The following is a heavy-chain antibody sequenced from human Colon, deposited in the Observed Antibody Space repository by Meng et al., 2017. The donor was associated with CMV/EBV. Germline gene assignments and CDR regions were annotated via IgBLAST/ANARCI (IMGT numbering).Heavy chain of an antibody. D-gene: IGHD2-8*02. CDR2: ISDSGYA. CDR1: GFAFSDYA. Sequence: GESRKISCAASGFAFSDYAMTWVRQAPGKGLEWVSFISDSGYANYGDPVKGRFTISRDNSKSTVFLQMSSLRADDTGIYYCAKIRKGGYCTGGSCFDTWGQGTQVTVSS. J-gene: IGHJ5*02. V-gene: IGHV3-23*01. CDR3: AKIRKGGYCTGGSCFDT.